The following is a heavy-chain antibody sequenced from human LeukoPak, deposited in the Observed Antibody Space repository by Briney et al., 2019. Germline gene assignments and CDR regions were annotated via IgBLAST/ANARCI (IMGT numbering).Heavy chain of an antibody. CDR2: ISAYNGNT. J-gene: IGHJ4*02. CDR3: ARDTTTGTTFGY. D-gene: IGHD1-1*01. CDR1: GYTFTSYG. V-gene: IGHV1-18*01. Sequence: EASVKVSCKASGYTFTSYGISWVRQAPGQGLEWMGWISAYNGNTNYAQKLQGRVTMTRDTSTSTVYMELSSLRSEDTAVYYCARDTTTGTTFGYWGQGTLVTVSS.